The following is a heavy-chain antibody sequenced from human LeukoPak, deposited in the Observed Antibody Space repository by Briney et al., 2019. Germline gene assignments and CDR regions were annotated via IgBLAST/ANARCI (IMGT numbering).Heavy chain of an antibody. CDR2: ISGSGGST. CDR1: GFTFSSYA. Sequence: PGGSLRLSCAASGFTFSSYAMSWVRQAPGKGLEWVSAISGSGGSTYYADSVEGRFTISRDNSKNTLYLQMNSLRAEDTAVYYCANLPNYYDSSGYYYPPAAFDIWGQGTMVTVSS. D-gene: IGHD3-22*01. J-gene: IGHJ3*02. V-gene: IGHV3-23*01. CDR3: ANLPNYYDSSGYYYPPAAFDI.